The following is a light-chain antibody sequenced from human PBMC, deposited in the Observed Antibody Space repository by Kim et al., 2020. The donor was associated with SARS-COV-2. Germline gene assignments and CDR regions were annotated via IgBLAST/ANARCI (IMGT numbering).Light chain of an antibody. CDR3: QAWDSSTYV. V-gene: IGLV3-1*01. J-gene: IGLJ1*01. CDR2: QDS. Sequence: GSPGQTASNTCSGDKLGDKYACWYQQKPGQSPVLVIYQDSKRPSGIPERFSGSNSGNTATLTISGTQAMDEADYYCQAWDSSTYVFGTGTKVTVL. CDR1: KLGDKY.